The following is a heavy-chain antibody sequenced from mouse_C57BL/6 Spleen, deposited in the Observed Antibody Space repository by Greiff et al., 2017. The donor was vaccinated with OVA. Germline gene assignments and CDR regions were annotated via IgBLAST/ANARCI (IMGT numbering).Heavy chain of an antibody. CDR3: ARNGNYYGSSHWYFDV. D-gene: IGHD1-1*01. CDR2: IYPSDSET. CDR1: GYTFTSYW. Sequence: QVQLQQPGAELVRPGSSVKLSCKASGYTFTSYWMDWVKQRPGQGLEWIGNIYPSDSETHYNQQFKDKATLTVDKSSSTAYMQLSSLTSEDSAVYYCARNGNYYGSSHWYFDVWGTGTTVTVSS. J-gene: IGHJ1*03. V-gene: IGHV1-61*01.